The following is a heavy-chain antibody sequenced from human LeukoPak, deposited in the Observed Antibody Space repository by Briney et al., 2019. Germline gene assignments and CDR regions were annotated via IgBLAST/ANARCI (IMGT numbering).Heavy chain of an antibody. V-gene: IGHV4-59*01. CDR1: GGSISSYY. J-gene: IGHJ4*02. Sequence: PSETLSLTCTVSGGSISSYYWSWIRQPPGKGLEWIGYIYYSGSTNYNPSLKSRVTISVDTSKNQFSLKLSSVTAADTAVYYCARDVYPGATGYWGQGTLVTVSS. CDR3: ARDVYPGATGY. D-gene: IGHD1-26*01. CDR2: IYYSGST.